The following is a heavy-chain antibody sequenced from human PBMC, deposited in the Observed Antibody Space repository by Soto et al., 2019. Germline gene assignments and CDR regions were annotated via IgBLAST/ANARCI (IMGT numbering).Heavy chain of an antibody. CDR1: GYTFTSYA. J-gene: IGHJ6*02. D-gene: IGHD3-22*01. CDR2: INAGNGNT. V-gene: IGHV1-3*01. Sequence: ASVKVSCKASGYTFTSYAMHWVRQAPGQRLEWMGWINAGNGNTKYSQKFQGRVTITRDTSASTAYMELSSLRSEDTAVYYCARGYYYDSSGYNYYYYCGMDVWGQGTTVTVSS. CDR3: ARGYYYDSSGYNYYYYCGMDV.